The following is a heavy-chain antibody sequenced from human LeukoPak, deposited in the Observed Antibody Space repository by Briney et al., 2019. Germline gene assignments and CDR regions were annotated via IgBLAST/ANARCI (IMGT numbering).Heavy chain of an antibody. CDR2: IIPIFGTA. CDR3: ARAYVGTAPGGDYYYGMDV. D-gene: IGHD5-18*01. CDR1: GGTFSSYA. J-gene: IGHJ6*02. Sequence: ASVKVSCKASGGTFSSYAISWVRQAPGQGLEWMGGIIPIFGTANYAQKFQGRVTITADESTSTAYMELSSLRSEDTAVYYCARAYVGTAPGGDYYYGMDVWGQGTTVTVSS. V-gene: IGHV1-69*13.